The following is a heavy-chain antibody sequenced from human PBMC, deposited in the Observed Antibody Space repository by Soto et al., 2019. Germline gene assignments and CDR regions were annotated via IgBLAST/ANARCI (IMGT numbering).Heavy chain of an antibody. D-gene: IGHD6-19*01. Sequence: QVQLVESGGGVVQPGRSLRLSCAASGFTFSSYGMHWVRQAPGKGLEWVAVIWYDGSNKYYADSVKGRFTISRDNSKNTLYLQMNSLRAEDTAVYYCAREVAVAGYFDYLGQGTLVTVSS. CDR3: AREVAVAGYFDY. CDR1: GFTFSSYG. V-gene: IGHV3-33*01. J-gene: IGHJ4*02. CDR2: IWYDGSNK.